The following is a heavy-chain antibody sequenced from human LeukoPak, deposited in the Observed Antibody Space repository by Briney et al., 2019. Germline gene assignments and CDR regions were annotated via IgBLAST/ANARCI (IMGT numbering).Heavy chain of an antibody. CDR1: EFTVSSNY. Sequence: PGGSLRLSCAASEFTVSSNYMSWVRQAPGKGLEWVSVMYSDGSAYYADSVKGRFTISRDNSKNRLFLQMNSLRAEDTAVYFCARTIAMTGIDYFDQWGQGTLVTVS. CDR2: MYSDGSA. CDR3: ARTIAMTGIDYFDQ. D-gene: IGHD6-19*01. J-gene: IGHJ4*02. V-gene: IGHV3-53*01.